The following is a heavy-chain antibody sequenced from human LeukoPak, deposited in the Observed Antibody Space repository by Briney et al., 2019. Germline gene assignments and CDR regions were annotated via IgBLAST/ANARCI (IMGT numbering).Heavy chain of an antibody. CDR1: GFTFSSYS. Sequence: PGGSLRLSCAASGFTFSSYSMNWVRQAPGKGLEWVSSISSSSSYIYYADSVKGRFTISRDNAKNSLYLQMNSLRAEDTAVYYCARDVSYGDYTIDYWGQGTLVTVSS. CDR2: ISSSSSYI. CDR3: ARDVSYGDYTIDY. V-gene: IGHV3-21*01. D-gene: IGHD4-17*01. J-gene: IGHJ4*02.